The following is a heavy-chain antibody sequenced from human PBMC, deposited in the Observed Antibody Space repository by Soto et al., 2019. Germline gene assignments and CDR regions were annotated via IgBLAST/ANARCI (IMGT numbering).Heavy chain of an antibody. V-gene: IGHV5-51*01. J-gene: IGHJ6*02. D-gene: IGHD1-26*01. CDR2: IYPYDSQT. CDR3: ARPEPWDNGMDV. CDR1: GYIFTSFY. Sequence: GESLKISCKGSGYIFTSFYIGWVRQMPGRGLEWMGIIYPYDSQTRYSPSFQGQVTISADKSIDTAYLHWSSLRASDSATYYCARPEPWDNGMDVWGQGTTVTVSS.